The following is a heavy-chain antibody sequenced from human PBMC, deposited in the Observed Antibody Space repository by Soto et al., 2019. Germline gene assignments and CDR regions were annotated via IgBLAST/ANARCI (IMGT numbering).Heavy chain of an antibody. CDR1: GGSISSISSY. CDR2: VYYSGST. CDR3: ARQTEYYYASGRAAPLYGMDV. J-gene: IGHJ6*02. Sequence: QLQLQESGPGLVKPSETLSLTCTVSGGSISSISSYWGWIRQPPGKGLEWIGNVYYSGSTYSNPSLKSRRTISADTSKNQFSLKLTSMTAADTAVYFCARQTEYYYASGRAAPLYGMDVWGQGTTVTVSS. D-gene: IGHD3-10*01. V-gene: IGHV4-39*01.